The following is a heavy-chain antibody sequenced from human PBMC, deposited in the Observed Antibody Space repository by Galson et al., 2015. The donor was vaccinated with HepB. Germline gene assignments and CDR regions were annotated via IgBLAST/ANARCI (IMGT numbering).Heavy chain of an antibody. CDR2: IYYSGST. Sequence: ETLSLTCSVSGVSISSRSYYWSWIRQPPGKGLEWIASIYYSGSTHYSPSLKSRVTIAADTSKNQISLRLTSAPAADTAVYYCVRHGNDDFYNAMDVWGQGTTVAVSS. V-gene: IGHV4-39*01. CDR3: VRHGNDDFYNAMDV. CDR1: GVSISSRSYY. D-gene: IGHD1-1*01. J-gene: IGHJ6*02.